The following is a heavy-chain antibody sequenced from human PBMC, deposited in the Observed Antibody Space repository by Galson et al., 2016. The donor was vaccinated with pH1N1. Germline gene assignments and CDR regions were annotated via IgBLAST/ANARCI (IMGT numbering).Heavy chain of an antibody. CDR2: MNPNSGNT. CDR1: GYTFTSYD. D-gene: IGHD5-24*01. J-gene: IGHJ4*02. CDR3: ARPRRDGYNEDSYYFDY. Sequence: QSGAEVKKPGSSVKVSCKASGYTFTSYDINWVRQATGQGLEWMGWMNPNSGNTGYAQKFQGRVTMTRNTSISTAYMELSSLRSEDTAVYYCARPRRDGYNEDSYYFDYWGQGTLVTVSS. V-gene: IGHV1-8*02.